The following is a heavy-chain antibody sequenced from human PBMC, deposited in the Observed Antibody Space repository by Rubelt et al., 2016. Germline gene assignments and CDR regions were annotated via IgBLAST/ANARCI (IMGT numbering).Heavy chain of an antibody. CDR3: ARGYCSSANCLFNWFDP. D-gene: IGHD2-2*01. J-gene: IGHJ5*02. CDR1: GYTFTTYG. CDR2: IRTYNGNT. V-gene: IGHV1-18*01. Sequence: HVQLVQSGAEVKKPGASVKVSCKASGYTFTTYGISWVRQAPGQGLEWMGWIRTYNGNTNYARKLQGRVTMTTDTSTSTAYMELRSLRSDDTAMYFCARGYCSSANCLFNWFDPWGQGTLVTVSS.